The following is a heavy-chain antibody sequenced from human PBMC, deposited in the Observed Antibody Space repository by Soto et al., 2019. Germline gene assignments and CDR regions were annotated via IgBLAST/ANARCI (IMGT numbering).Heavy chain of an antibody. J-gene: IGHJ4*02. V-gene: IGHV3-21*01. CDR3: ARDNAVGEFHF. CDR1: GFSFSSYS. D-gene: IGHD3-16*01. Sequence: EVQLVESGGGLVKPGGSLRLSCAASGFSFSSYSMNWVRQVPGKGLEWVSSISSSSSYINYEDSVKGRFTISRDNAKNSLFLQMDSLRAEDTAVYFCARDNAVGEFHFWGQGALVTVSS. CDR2: ISSSSSYI.